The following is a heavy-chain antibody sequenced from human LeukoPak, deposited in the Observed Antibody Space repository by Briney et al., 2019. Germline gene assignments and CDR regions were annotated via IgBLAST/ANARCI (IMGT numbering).Heavy chain of an antibody. V-gene: IGHV3-7*04. CDR1: GFSISTYW. J-gene: IGHJ4*02. CDR3: SGGSGWLTDY. D-gene: IGHD6-19*01. CDR2: IKQDGSET. Sequence: PGGSLRLSCAASGFSISTYWMNWVRQAPGEGLEWVATIKQDGSETLYVDFVKGRFTISRDNAKNSLYLQMNSLRAEDTAVYYCSGGSGWLTDYWGQGTLVTVSS.